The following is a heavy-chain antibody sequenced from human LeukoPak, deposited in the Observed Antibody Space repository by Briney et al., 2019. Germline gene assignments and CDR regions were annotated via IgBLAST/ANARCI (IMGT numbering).Heavy chain of an antibody. CDR3: ARDRSELCSDY. D-gene: IGHD2-21*01. J-gene: IGHJ4*02. CDR2: IYSDDST. CDR1: GFTVSNNY. V-gene: IGHV3-66*01. Sequence: GGSLRLTCAASGFTVSNNYMSWVRQAPGKGLEWVSVIYSDDSTYYVDSVKGRFTISRDNSKNTLYLQMNSLGAEDTAVYYCARDRSELCSDYWGQGTLVTVSS.